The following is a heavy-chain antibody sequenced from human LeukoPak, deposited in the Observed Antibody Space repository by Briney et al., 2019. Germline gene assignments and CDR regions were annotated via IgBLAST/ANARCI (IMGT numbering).Heavy chain of an antibody. CDR2: IIPIFGSA. CDR3: TRTSSTSLKPDY. CDR1: GGTFSTYA. Sequence: GASVKVSCKASGGTFSTYAINWVRQAPGQGLEWMGGIIPIFGSANYAQKFQGRVTITTDESTSTAYMELSSLRSGDTAMYYCTRTSSTSLKPDYWGQGTLVTVSS. D-gene: IGHD2-2*01. V-gene: IGHV1-69*05. J-gene: IGHJ4*02.